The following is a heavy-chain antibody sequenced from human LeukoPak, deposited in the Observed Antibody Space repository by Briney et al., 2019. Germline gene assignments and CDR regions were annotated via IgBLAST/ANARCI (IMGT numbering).Heavy chain of an antibody. V-gene: IGHV3-23*01. CDR3: AKENQYDSSGYYYGPADY. J-gene: IGHJ4*02. CDR2: ISGSGGST. Sequence: GGSLRLSCAASGFTFSSYAMMWVRQAPGKGLEWVSTISGSGGSTYFADSVKGRFTISRDNSKSTLYLQMNSLRVEDTAIYYCAKENQYDSSGYYYGPADYWGQGTLVTVSS. D-gene: IGHD3-22*01. CDR1: GFTFSSYA.